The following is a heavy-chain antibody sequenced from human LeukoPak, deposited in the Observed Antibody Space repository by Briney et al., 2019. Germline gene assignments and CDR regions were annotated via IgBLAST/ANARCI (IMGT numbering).Heavy chain of an antibody. CDR2: IYYSGST. J-gene: IGHJ5*02. D-gene: IGHD6-13*01. CDR3: ARHAGIAVAGPFDP. Sequence: SQTLSLTCTVSGGSISSDYWSWIRQPPGKGLEWIGYIYYSGSTNYNPSLKSRVTISVDTSKNQFSLKLSSVTAADTAVYYCARHAGIAVAGPFDPWSQGTLVTVSS. V-gene: IGHV4-59*01. CDR1: GGSISSDY.